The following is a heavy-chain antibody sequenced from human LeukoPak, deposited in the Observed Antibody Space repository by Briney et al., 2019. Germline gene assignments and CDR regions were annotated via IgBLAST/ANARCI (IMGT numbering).Heavy chain of an antibody. CDR3: ASTLIVVVPAAIPYYYYYGMDV. Sequence: GASVKVSCKASGYTFTRYGISWVRQSPGQGLEWMGSISAYNGNTNYAQKLQGRVTMTTDTSTSTAYMELRSLRSDDTAVYYCASTLIVVVPAAIPYYYYYGMDVWRPGTTVTVSS. J-gene: IGHJ6*02. CDR1: GYTFTRYG. V-gene: IGHV1-18*01. D-gene: IGHD2-2*02. CDR2: ISAYNGNT.